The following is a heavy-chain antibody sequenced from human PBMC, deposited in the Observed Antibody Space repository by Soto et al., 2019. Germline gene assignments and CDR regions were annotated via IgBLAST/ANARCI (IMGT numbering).Heavy chain of an antibody. CDR1: GGSLNSYY. D-gene: IGHD3-22*01. CDR2: IYFRGTT. V-gene: IGHV4-59*01. Sequence: SETPSPPCTVSGGSLNSYYLSLIRQPPGKGLEWIGYIYFRGTTNYNPSLKSRVTMSADTSKNQFSLKLNSVTAADTAVYYCARMNYYDTSGYPFDYWGQGMMVTVSS. CDR3: ARMNYYDTSGYPFDY. J-gene: IGHJ4*02.